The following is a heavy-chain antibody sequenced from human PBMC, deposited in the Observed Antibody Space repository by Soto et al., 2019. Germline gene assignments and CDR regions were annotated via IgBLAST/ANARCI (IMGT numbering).Heavy chain of an antibody. J-gene: IGHJ4*02. D-gene: IGHD3-10*01. V-gene: IGHV1-3*01. CDR2: ITAAIGNT. CDR3: ARRNVYGSGSYSFDY. CDR1: GYTFTNYA. Sequence: QVQLVQSGAEVKKPGASVKVSCKASGYTFTNYAMHWVRQAPGHRLEWMGWITAAIGNTKYSQKFQGSVTITRDTSANTAYMELSSLRAEDTAVYYCARRNVYGSGSYSFDYWGQGTLVTVSS.